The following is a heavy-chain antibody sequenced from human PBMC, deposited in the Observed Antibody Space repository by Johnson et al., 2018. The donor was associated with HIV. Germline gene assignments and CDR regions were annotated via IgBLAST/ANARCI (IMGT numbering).Heavy chain of an antibody. CDR2: ISYDGSNE. CDR1: GFTFSSYD. CDR3: TIWRWGWAGQEALDI. D-gene: IGHD5-24*01. J-gene: IGHJ3*02. V-gene: IGHV3-30-3*01. Sequence: QVQLVESGGGVVQPGRSLRLSCAASGFTFSSYDMHWVRQAPGKGLEWVAVISYDGSNEYYADSVKGRFTISRDNSKNTVYLQMNSLRDEDTSVYYCTIWRWGWAGQEALDIWGPGTMVTVSS.